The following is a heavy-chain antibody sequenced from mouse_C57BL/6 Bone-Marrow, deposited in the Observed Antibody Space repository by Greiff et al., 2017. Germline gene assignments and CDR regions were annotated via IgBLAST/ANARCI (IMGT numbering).Heavy chain of an antibody. CDR2: IDPSDSYT. D-gene: IGHD1-1*01. CDR1: GYTFTSYW. V-gene: IGHV1-50*01. Sequence: QVQLQQPGAELVKPGASVKLSCKASGYTFTSYWMQWVKQRPGQGLEWIGEIDPSDSYTNYNQKFKGKATLTVDTSSSTAYMQLSSLTSEDSSVYYCARDLTTVVAGDYWGQGTTLTVSA. J-gene: IGHJ2*01. CDR3: ARDLTTVVAGDY.